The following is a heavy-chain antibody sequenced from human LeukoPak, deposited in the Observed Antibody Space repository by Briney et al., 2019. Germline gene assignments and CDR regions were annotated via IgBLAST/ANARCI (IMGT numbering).Heavy chain of an antibody. D-gene: IGHD4-11*01. CDR2: ISSTGNTI. Sequence: PGGSLRLSCAASGFTFSDYSMNWVRQAPGKGLEWVSYISSTGNTIYYADSVKGRFTISRDNAKSSLYLQMNSLRAEDTAFYYCARVTVSSGVDYWGQGTLVTVSS. CDR1: GFTFSDYS. V-gene: IGHV3-48*04. CDR3: ARVTVSSGVDY. J-gene: IGHJ4*02.